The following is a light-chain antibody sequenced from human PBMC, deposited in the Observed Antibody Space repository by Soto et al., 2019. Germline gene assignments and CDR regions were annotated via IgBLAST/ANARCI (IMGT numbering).Light chain of an antibody. CDR2: DTY. V-gene: IGKV3-11*01. CDR3: QQRSNWPLT. Sequence: EIVLTKSPATLSLSPGERATLSCRASQSVRNFLAWHQQKPGQAPRLLIYDTYNRAAGIPARFSGSGSGTDFTLTISSLEPEDFAVYYCQQRSNWPLTFGGGTKVDIK. CDR1: QSVRNF. J-gene: IGKJ4*01.